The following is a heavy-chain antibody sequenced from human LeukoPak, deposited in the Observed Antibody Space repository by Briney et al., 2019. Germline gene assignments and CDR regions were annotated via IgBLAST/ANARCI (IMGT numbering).Heavy chain of an antibody. CDR1: GGSITGYY. J-gene: IGHJ5*02. D-gene: IGHD3-3*01. Sequence: SETLSLTCTVSGGSITGYYWSWIRQPPGKGLEWIGYVFYSGGTLYNPSVNSRVSISVDTSKTQFSLKLSPVTAADTAVYYCARDNVVLRFLEWSPPGWFDPWGQGTLVTVSS. CDR3: ARDNVVLRFLEWSPPGWFDP. CDR2: VFYSGGT. V-gene: IGHV4-59*12.